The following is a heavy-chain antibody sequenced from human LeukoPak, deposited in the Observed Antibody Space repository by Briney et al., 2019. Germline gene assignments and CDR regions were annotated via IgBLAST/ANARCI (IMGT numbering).Heavy chain of an antibody. V-gene: IGHV1-69*01. CDR1: GGTFSSYA. J-gene: IGHJ4*02. CDR2: IIPIFGTA. D-gene: IGHD2-21*01. CDR3: GRSVAFREIPRDF. Sequence: SVKVSCKASGGTFSSYAISWVRQAPGQGLEWMGGIIPIFGTANYAQKFQGRVTITADESTSTAYMELSSLRSEDTAVYYCGRSVAFREIPRDFWGQGTLVTVSS.